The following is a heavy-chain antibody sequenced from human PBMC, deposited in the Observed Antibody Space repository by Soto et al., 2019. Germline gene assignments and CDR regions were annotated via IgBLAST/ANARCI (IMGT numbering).Heavy chain of an antibody. CDR2: ITGSGDTT. Sequence: GGSLRLSCAASGFTFNNYAMTWVRQAPGKGLEWVSAITGSGDTTYYADSVKGRLTISRDNFKNTLYLQMNGLRVEDTAIYYCAGSFGDHWGQGTLVTVSS. J-gene: IGHJ4*02. CDR1: GFTFNNYA. V-gene: IGHV3-23*01. CDR3: AGSFGDH. D-gene: IGHD3-10*01.